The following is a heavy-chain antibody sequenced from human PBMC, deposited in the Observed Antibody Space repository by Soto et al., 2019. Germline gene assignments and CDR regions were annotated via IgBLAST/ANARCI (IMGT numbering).Heavy chain of an antibody. J-gene: IGHJ4*02. D-gene: IGHD3-3*01. CDR1: GFSLTTRGVG. V-gene: IGHV2-5*02. Sequence: QITLNESGPTQVKPRQTLTLTCTFSGFSLTTRGVGVGWIRQSPGKAPEWLALIYLDDEKRYSPSLKSRLTITKDTSKNQVVLTMADLDPADTATYYCAHRVLRTVFGLVTTTAIYFDFWGQGTPVAVSS. CDR3: AHRVLRTVFGLVTTTAIYFDF. CDR2: IYLDDEK.